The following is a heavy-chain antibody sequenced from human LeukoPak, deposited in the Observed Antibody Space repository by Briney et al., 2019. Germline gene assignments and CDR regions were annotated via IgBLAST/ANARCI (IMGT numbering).Heavy chain of an antibody. CDR2: ISSSSSYI. CDR1: GFTFSRYS. J-gene: IGHJ3*02. CDR3: ARARAAAGGDAFDI. Sequence: GGSLRLSCAASGFTFSRYSMNWVRQAPGKGLEWVSSISSSSSYIYYADSVKGRFTISRDNAKNTLYLQMNSLRAEDTAVYYCARARAAAGGDAFDIWGQGTMVTVSS. D-gene: IGHD6-13*01. V-gene: IGHV3-21*01.